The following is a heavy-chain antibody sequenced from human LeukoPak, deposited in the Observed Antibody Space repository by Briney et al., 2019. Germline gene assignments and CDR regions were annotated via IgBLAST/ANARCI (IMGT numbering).Heavy chain of an antibody. CDR2: IYHSGST. J-gene: IGHJ6*02. CDR3: ARGKAGQQLVVDYDYGMDV. D-gene: IGHD6-13*01. Sequence: SETLSLTCTVSGVSIRNYYWSWIRQPPGKGLEWLGYIYHSGSTNYNPSLRSRVTISVDTSRNQFSLKLTSVTAADTAVYYCARGKAGQQLVVDYDYGMDVWGQGTTVTVSS. V-gene: IGHV4-59*01. CDR1: GVSIRNYY.